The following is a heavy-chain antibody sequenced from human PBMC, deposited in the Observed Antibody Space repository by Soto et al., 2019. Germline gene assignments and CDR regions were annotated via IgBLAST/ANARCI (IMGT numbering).Heavy chain of an antibody. J-gene: IGHJ6*02. CDR2: IHYSGTT. V-gene: IGHV4-59*01. D-gene: IGHD3-10*01. CDR3: AKIRVGEHYYYTLDV. CDR1: GGSLSSYY. Sequence: PSETLSLTCTVSGGSLSSYYWTWIRLPPGKGLEWIGSIHYSGTTSYNPSLKSRVTISEDTSKNQFSLKLSSVTAADTAVYFCAKIRVGEHYYYTLDVWGQGAAVT.